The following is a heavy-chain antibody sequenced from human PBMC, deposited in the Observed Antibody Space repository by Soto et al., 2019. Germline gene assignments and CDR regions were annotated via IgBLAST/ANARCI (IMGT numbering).Heavy chain of an antibody. CDR2: IYYSGST. V-gene: IGHV4-30-4*01. Sequence: TRSLTRTVSCGSINHWDLFWGWVPQPPGKGLEWIGYIYYSGSTYYNPSLKSRVTISVDTSKNQFSLKLSSVTAADTAVYYCARGSYTIFGVVMDVWGQGTTVTVSS. CDR3: ARGSYTIFGVVMDV. CDR1: CGSINHWDLF. J-gene: IGHJ6*02. D-gene: IGHD3-3*01.